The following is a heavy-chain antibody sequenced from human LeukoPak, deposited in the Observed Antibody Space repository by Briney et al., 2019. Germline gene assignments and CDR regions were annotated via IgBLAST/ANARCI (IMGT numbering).Heavy chain of an antibody. V-gene: IGHV4-34*01. CDR1: GGSFSGYY. J-gene: IGHJ4*02. D-gene: IGHD2-15*01. Sequence: PSETLSLTCAVYGGSFSGYYWSWIRQPPGKGLEWIGEINHSGSTNYNPSLKSRVTISVDTSKNQFSLKLSSVTAADTAVYYCAAIGSRGYWGQGTLVTVSS. CDR2: INHSGST. CDR3: AAIGSRGY.